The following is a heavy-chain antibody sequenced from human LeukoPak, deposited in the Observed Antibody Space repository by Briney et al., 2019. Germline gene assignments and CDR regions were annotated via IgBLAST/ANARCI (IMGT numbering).Heavy chain of an antibody. D-gene: IGHD2-21*02. J-gene: IGHJ4*02. CDR1: GFTFANHA. Sequence: GGSLRLSCAASGFTFANHAMSWVRQTPGKGLEWVSAISGGGDITYYADSVTGRFTISRDNSKDTLFLQMHSLRPGDTAVYYCVREDTPATANYWGQGTLVTISS. CDR3: VREDTPATANY. V-gene: IGHV3-23*01. CDR2: ISGGGDIT.